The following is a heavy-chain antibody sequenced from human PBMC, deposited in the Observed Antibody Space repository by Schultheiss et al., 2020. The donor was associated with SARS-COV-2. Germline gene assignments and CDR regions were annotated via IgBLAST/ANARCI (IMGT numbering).Heavy chain of an antibody. Sequence: GESLKISCAASGFTFSSYSIHWVRQAPGKGLEWVSLLYSGGSTYYADSVKGRFTIIRDHSKNTLHLQMNSLRAEDTAVYYCARDGRTMTYFDYWGQGTLVTVSS. V-gene: IGHV3-66*01. CDR1: GFTFSSYS. J-gene: IGHJ4*02. CDR2: LYSGGST. D-gene: IGHD3-3*01. CDR3: ARDGRTMTYFDY.